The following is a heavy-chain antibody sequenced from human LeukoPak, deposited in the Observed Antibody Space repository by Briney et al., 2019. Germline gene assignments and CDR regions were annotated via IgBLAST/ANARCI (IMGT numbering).Heavy chain of an antibody. V-gene: IGHV1-46*01. CDR2: INPSGGST. J-gene: IGHJ4*02. Sequence: GASVKVSCKASGYTFTSYYMHWVRQAPGQGLEWKGIINPSGGSTSYAQKFQGRVTITRDTSASTAYMELSSLRSEDTAVYYCATVGWEPGFDYWGQGTLVTVSS. CDR3: ATVGWEPGFDY. D-gene: IGHD1-26*01. CDR1: GYTFTSYY.